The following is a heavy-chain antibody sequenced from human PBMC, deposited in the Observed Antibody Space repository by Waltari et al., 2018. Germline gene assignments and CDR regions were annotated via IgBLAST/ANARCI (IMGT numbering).Heavy chain of an antibody. Sequence: QLQLQESGPGLVKPSATLSLTCSVSRASITSTKHYWGWIRQPPGKGLEWIATISYNGATYSSPSLRGRVTVSRDTSMNYVSLKLGSVTAADTAVYYCATYIGASVGTAAFDVWGQGTMVTVSS. CDR2: ISYNGAT. J-gene: IGHJ3*01. D-gene: IGHD5-12*01. CDR3: ATYIGASVGTAAFDV. V-gene: IGHV4-39*02. CDR1: RASITSTKHY.